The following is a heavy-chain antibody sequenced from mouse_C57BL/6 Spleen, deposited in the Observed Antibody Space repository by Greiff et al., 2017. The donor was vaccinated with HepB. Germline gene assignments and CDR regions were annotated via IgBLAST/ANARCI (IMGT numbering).Heavy chain of an antibody. CDR1: GYTFTSYW. CDR2: IDPNSGGT. CDR3: ARGGSYYGYDGWTSYYFDY. V-gene: IGHV1-72*01. D-gene: IGHD2-9*01. Sequence: QVQLQQSGAELVKPGASVKLSCKASGYTFTSYWMHWVKQRPGRGLEWIGRIDPNSGGTKYNEKFKSKATLTVDKPSSTAYMQLSSLTSEDSAVYYCARGGSYYGYDGWTSYYFDYWGQGTTLTVSS. J-gene: IGHJ2*01.